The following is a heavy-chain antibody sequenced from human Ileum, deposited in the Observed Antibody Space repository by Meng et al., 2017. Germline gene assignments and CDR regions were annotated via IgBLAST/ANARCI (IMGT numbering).Heavy chain of an antibody. CDR2: INHSGST. J-gene: IGHJ4*02. Sequence: SETLSLTCAVYGGSFSGYYWSWIRQPPGKGLEWIGEINHSGSTNYNPSLKSRVTISVDTSKNQFSLKLSSVTAADTAVYYCARGSANIHSPDYWGQGTLVTGSS. V-gene: IGHV4-34*01. CDR3: ARGSANIHSPDY. D-gene: IGHD1/OR15-1a*01. CDR1: GGSFSGYY.